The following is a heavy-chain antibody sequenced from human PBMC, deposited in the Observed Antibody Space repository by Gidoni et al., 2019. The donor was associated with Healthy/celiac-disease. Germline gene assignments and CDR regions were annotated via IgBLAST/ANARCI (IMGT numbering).Heavy chain of an antibody. CDR1: GFTFSSYS. CDR3: ARSGYCSGGSCYFYYYYGMDV. D-gene: IGHD2-15*01. Sequence: EVQLVESGGGLVQPGGSLRLSCAASGFTFSSYSMNWVRQAPGKGLEWVSYISSSSSTIYYADSVKGRFTISRDNAKNSLYLQMNSLRAEDTAVYYCARSGYCSGGSCYFYYYYGMDVWGQGTTVTVSS. CDR2: ISSSSSTI. J-gene: IGHJ6*02. V-gene: IGHV3-48*01.